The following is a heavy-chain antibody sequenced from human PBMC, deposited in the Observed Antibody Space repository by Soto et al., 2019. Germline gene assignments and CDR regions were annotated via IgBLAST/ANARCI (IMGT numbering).Heavy chain of an antibody. V-gene: IGHV1-3*01. CDR3: ARRLLLHYYYGMDV. CDR2: INAGNGNT. CDR1: VCTFTSYA. J-gene: IGHJ6*02. Sequence: XSVKVSCKPSVCTFTSYAMHWVRQAPGQRLEWIGWINAGNGNTKYSQKFQGRVTITRDTSASTAYMELSSLRSEDTAVYYCARRLLLHYYYGMDVWGQGTTVTVSS. D-gene: IGHD3-22*01.